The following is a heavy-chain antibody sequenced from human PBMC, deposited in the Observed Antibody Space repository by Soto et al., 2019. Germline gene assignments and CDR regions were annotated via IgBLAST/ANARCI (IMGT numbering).Heavy chain of an antibody. J-gene: IGHJ6*02. Sequence: PSETLSLTCTVSADSLSSSNYYWGWIRQPPGKGLEWIGSIYYSGGTYYNPSLKSRVTISVDTSKNQFSLKLSSVTAADTAVYYCVRHFLRYYYYYGMDVWGQGTTVTVSS. V-gene: IGHV4-39*01. CDR2: IYYSGGT. CDR1: ADSLSSSNYY. CDR3: VRHFLRYYYYYGMDV.